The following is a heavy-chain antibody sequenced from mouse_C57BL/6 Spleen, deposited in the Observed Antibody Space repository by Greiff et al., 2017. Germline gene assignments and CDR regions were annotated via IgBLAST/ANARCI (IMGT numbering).Heavy chain of an antibody. CDR3: AWGYYAGGCLY. J-gene: IGHJ3*01. CDR2: IYPGSGST. V-gene: IGHV1-55*01. Sequence: QVQLQQPGAELVKPGASVKMSCKASGYTFTSYWITWVKQRPGQGLEWIGGIYPGSGSTNYNEKFKGKATLTVDTSSSTAYMQLSSRTSEDSALYYCAWGYYAGGCLYGGQGTLVTVSA. D-gene: IGHD1-1*01. CDR1: GYTFTSYW.